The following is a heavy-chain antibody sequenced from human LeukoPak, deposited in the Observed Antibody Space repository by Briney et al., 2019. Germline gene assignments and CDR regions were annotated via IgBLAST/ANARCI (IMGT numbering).Heavy chain of an antibody. CDR2: INHSGST. J-gene: IGHJ5*02. Sequence: SETLSLTCAVYGGSFSGYYWSWIRQPPGKGLEWIGEINHSGSTNYNPSLKSRVTISVDTSKNQFSLKLSSVTAADTAVYYCARGRNIAVAVMDWFDPWGQGTLVTVSS. D-gene: IGHD6-19*01. CDR3: ARGRNIAVAVMDWFDP. CDR1: GGSFSGYY. V-gene: IGHV4-34*01.